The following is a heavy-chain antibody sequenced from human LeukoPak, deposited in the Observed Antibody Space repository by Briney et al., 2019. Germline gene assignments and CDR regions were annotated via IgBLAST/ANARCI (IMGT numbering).Heavy chain of an antibody. CDR3: ARGPASDTAMVENWFDP. Sequence: AGGSLRLSCAASGFSVSNNYMSWVRQAPGKGLEWVSVFYSGGSTFYADSVKGRFTISRDNSKNTLYLQMNSLRAEDTAVYYCARGPASDTAMVENWFDPWGQGTLVTVSS. J-gene: IGHJ5*02. V-gene: IGHV3-66*02. CDR1: GFSVSNNY. CDR2: FYSGGST. D-gene: IGHD5-18*01.